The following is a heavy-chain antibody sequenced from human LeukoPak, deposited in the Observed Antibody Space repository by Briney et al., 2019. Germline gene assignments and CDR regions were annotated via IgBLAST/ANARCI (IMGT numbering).Heavy chain of an antibody. CDR3: ARDLVPRLWFGESGRNNWFDP. CDR1: GYTFTSYG. V-gene: IGHV1-18*01. D-gene: IGHD3-10*01. Sequence: ASVKVSCKASGYTFTSYGISWVRQAPGQGLEWMGWISAYNGNTNYAQKLQGRVTMTTDTSTSTAYMELRSLRSDDTAGYYCARDLVPRLWFGESGRNNWFDPWGQGTLVTVSS. J-gene: IGHJ5*02. CDR2: ISAYNGNT.